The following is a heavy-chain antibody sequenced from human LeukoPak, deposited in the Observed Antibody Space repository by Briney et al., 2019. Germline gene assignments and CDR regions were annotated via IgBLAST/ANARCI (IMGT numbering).Heavy chain of an antibody. Sequence: PGGSLRLSCAACGFTVSSNYMSWVRQAPGKGLEWVSVIYSGGSTYYADSVKGRFTISRDNSKNTLYLQMSSLRAEDTAVYYCARGQLWPQAFDYWGQGTLVTVSS. CDR1: GFTVSSNY. J-gene: IGHJ4*02. D-gene: IGHD5-18*01. CDR2: IYSGGST. CDR3: ARGQLWPQAFDY. V-gene: IGHV3-53*01.